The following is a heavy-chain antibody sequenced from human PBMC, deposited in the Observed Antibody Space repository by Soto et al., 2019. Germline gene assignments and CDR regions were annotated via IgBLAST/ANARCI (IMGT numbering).Heavy chain of an antibody. D-gene: IGHD3-3*01. Sequence: SETLSLTCTVSGGSISSSSYYWGWIRQPPGKGLEWIGSIYYSGSTYYNPSLKSRVTISVDTSKNQFSLKLSSVTAADTAVYYCARLGLEWLLQKYYFDYWGQGTLVTVSS. V-gene: IGHV4-39*01. CDR1: GGSISSSSYY. J-gene: IGHJ4*02. CDR2: IYYSGST. CDR3: ARLGLEWLLQKYYFDY.